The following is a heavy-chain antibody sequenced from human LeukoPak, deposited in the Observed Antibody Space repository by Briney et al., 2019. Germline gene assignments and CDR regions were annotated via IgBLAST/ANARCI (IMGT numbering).Heavy chain of an antibody. V-gene: IGHV3-7*03. D-gene: IGHD3-10*01. CDR2: IKQDGSEK. Sequence: GGSLRLSCAASGFTLSSYSMAWVRQAQGKGLEWVANIKQDGSEKYYVDSVKGRFTISRDNAKNSLYLQMNSLRAEDTALYYCAREFGGLDDALDIWGQGTMVTVSS. CDR1: GFTLSSYS. J-gene: IGHJ3*02. CDR3: AREFGGLDDALDI.